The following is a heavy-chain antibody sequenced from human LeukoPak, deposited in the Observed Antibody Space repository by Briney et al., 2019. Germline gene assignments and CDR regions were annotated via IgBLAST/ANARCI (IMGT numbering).Heavy chain of an antibody. CDR2: ISSSSSYI. D-gene: IGHD4-11*01. CDR1: GFTFSSYS. V-gene: IGHV3-21*01. CDR3: WGGNDYSNTIDY. J-gene: IGHJ4*02. Sequence: PGGSLRLSCAASGFTFSSYSMNWVRQAPGKGLEWVSSISSSSSYIYYADSVKGRFTISRDNAKNSLYLQTNSLRAEDTAVYYCWGGNDYSNTIDYWGQGTLVTVSS.